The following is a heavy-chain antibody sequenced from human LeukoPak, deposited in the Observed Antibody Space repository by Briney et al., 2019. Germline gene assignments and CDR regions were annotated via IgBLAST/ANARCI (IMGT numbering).Heavy chain of an antibody. D-gene: IGHD1-7*01. CDR2: IKSKTDGGTT. Sequence: GGSLRLSCAASGFTFSNAWMSWVRQAPGKGLEWVGRIKSKTDGGTTDYAAPVKGRFTISRDDSKNTLYLQMNSLKTEDTAVYYCTTADGELPHHFDYWGQGTLVTVSS. V-gene: IGHV3-15*01. CDR3: TTADGELPHHFDY. J-gene: IGHJ4*02. CDR1: GFTFSNAW.